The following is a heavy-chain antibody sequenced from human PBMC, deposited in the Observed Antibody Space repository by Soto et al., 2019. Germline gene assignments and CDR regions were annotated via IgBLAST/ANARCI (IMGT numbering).Heavy chain of an antibody. Sequence: GSLRLSCAASGFTFSSYAMHWVRQAPGKGLEWVASISSGSSDTWYADSVKGRFIISRDNAQNSLFLQMNTLRPEDTAMYYCARVAYWGPGTQVTVSS. CDR2: ISSGSSDT. CDR1: GFTFSSYA. J-gene: IGHJ4*02. CDR3: ARVAY. V-gene: IGHV3-21*01.